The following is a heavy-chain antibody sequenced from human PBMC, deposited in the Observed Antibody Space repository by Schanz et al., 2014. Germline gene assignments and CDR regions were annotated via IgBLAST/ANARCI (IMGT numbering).Heavy chain of an antibody. V-gene: IGHV3-74*01. CDR3: ARPALWVGDNCFDP. Sequence: EVQLVESGGGLVQPGGSLRLSCAASGFTFSSYWMHWVRQVPGKGLVWVSRIKSDGSSTSYADSVKGRFTISRDNAKNTLYLQMNSLRAEDTAVYYCARPALWVGDNCFDPWGQGTLGTVSS. CDR2: IKSDGSST. CDR1: GFTFSSYW. J-gene: IGHJ5*02. D-gene: IGHD3-10*01.